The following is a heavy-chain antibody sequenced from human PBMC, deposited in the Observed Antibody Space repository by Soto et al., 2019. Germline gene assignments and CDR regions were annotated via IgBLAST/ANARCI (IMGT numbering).Heavy chain of an antibody. J-gene: IGHJ3*02. Sequence: EAHLLDSGGGLVQPGGSLRLSCAASGFTSTNYVMNWVRQAPGKGLEWVSAISGSGTTTFYADSVKGRFIISRDNSKNTLYLQMNSLRAEDTALYYCAKDRVGGVPDAFDIWGQGTMVTVS. CDR1: GFTSTNYV. CDR2: ISGSGTTT. CDR3: AKDRVGGVPDAFDI. V-gene: IGHV3-23*01. D-gene: IGHD2-8*01.